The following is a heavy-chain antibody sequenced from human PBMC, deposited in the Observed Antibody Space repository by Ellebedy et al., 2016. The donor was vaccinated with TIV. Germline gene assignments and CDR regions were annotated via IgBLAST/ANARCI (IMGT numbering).Heavy chain of an antibody. D-gene: IGHD4-17*01. V-gene: IGHV4-34*01. J-gene: IGHJ3*02. CDR1: GGSFSGYY. Sequence: GSLRLSCAVYGGSFSGYYWSWIRQHPGKGLEWIGYIYYSGSTYYNPSLKSRVTISVDTSKNQFSLKLSSVTAADTAVYYCARDYGDYRFDAFDIWGQGTMVTVSS. CDR3: ARDYGDYRFDAFDI. CDR2: IYYSGST.